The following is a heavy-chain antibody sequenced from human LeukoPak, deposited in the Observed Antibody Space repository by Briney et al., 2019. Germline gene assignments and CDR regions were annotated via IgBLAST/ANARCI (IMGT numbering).Heavy chain of an antibody. D-gene: IGHD2-15*01. V-gene: IGHV1-69*04. CDR1: GGTFSSYP. Sequence: ASVKVSCKASGGTFSSYPISWVRQAPGQGLAWMGRIIPILGIANYAQKFQGRVTITADKSTSTAYMELSSLRSEDTAVYYCARGPPVWEDCSGGSCYLFDYWGQGTLVTVSS. CDR2: IIPILGIA. CDR3: ARGPPVWEDCSGGSCYLFDY. J-gene: IGHJ4*02.